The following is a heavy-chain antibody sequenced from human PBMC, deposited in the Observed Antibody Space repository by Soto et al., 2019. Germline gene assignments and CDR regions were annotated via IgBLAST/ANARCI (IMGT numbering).Heavy chain of an antibody. V-gene: IGHV5-51*01. D-gene: IGHD3-22*01. CDR2: IYPGDSDT. Sequence: PGESLKISCKGSGYTFTTYWIGWVRQMPGKGLEWMGIIYPGDSDTRYSPSFQGQVTISADKSISTAYLHWSSLKASDTAIYYCARTLYYDSSAYFDYWGQGTPVTVSS. CDR3: ARTLYYDSSAYFDY. CDR1: GYTFTTYW. J-gene: IGHJ4*02.